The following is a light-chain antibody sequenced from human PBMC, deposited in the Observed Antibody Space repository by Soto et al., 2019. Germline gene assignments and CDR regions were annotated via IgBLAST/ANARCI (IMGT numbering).Light chain of an antibody. CDR2: LNSDGSH. V-gene: IGLV4-69*01. CDR1: SGHSSYA. J-gene: IGLJ3*02. Sequence: QVVLTQSPSASASLGASVKLTCTLSSGHSSYAIAWHQQQPEKGPRYLMKLNSDGSHSKGDGIPDRFSGSSSGAERYLTISSLQSEAEADYYCQTWGTGIGVFGGGTKVTVL. CDR3: QTWGTGIGV.